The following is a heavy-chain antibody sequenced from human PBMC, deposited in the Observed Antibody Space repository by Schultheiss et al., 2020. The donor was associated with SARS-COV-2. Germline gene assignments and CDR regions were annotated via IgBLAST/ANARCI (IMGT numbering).Heavy chain of an antibody. CDR1: GGSISSYY. Sequence: SQTLSLSCTVSGGSISSYYWSWIRQPPGKGLEWIGYIYYSGSTNYNPSLKSRVTISVDTSKNQFSLKLSSVTAADTAVYYCARDSLNYYDSSGYYYFDYWGQGTLVTVSS. D-gene: IGHD3-22*01. CDR3: ARDSLNYYDSSGYYYFDY. V-gene: IGHV4-59*01. CDR2: IYYSGST. J-gene: IGHJ4*02.